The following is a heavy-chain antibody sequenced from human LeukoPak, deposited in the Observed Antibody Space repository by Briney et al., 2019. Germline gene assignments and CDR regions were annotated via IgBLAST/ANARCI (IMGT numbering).Heavy chain of an antibody. V-gene: IGHV1-18*01. D-gene: IGHD3-10*01. CDR2: ISAYNGNT. CDR3: ARGLRWFGGSYYFDY. CDR1: GYTFTSYG. J-gene: IGHJ4*02. Sequence: ASVKVSCKASGYTFTSYGISWVRQARGQGLEWMGWISAYNGNTNYAQKLQGRVTMTTDTSTSTAYMELSSLRSEDTAVYYCARGLRWFGGSYYFDYWGQGTLVTVSS.